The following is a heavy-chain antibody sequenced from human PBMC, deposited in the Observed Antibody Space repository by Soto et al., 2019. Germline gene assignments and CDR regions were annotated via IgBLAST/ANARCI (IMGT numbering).Heavy chain of an antibody. Sequence: SETLSLTCTVSGGSISSGGYYWSWIRQHPGKGLEWIGCIYYSGTTYYNPSLESRVTISIDTSKNQFSLKVSSLTAADTAVYYCAKTGPYDILTYWYFDLWGRGTLVTVSS. CDR3: AKTGPYDILTYWYFDL. CDR1: GGSISSGGYY. V-gene: IGHV4-39*01. J-gene: IGHJ2*01. D-gene: IGHD3-9*01. CDR2: IYYSGTT.